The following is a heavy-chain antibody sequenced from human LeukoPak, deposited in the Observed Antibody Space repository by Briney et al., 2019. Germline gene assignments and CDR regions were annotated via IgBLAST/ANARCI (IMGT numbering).Heavy chain of an antibody. V-gene: IGHV1-8*01. D-gene: IGHD3-22*01. Sequence: ASVKVSCKASGYTFVRYDLAWVRQATGQGLEWMGWMNPNSGDTGYAQRFQGRVTMTRNTSISTAYMELSSLRSEDTAVYYCARTYYYDNRQVNWFDPWGQGTLVTVSS. CDR2: MNPNSGDT. J-gene: IGHJ5*02. CDR3: ARTYYYDNRQVNWFDP. CDR1: GYTFVRYD.